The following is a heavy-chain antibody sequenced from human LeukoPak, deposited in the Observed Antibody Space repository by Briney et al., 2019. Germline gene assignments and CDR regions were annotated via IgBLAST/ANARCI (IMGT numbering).Heavy chain of an antibody. D-gene: IGHD6-6*01. CDR3: ARNKGGSSSSKGFDY. Sequence: SETLSLTCTVSGGSISSGGYYWSWIRQHPGKGLEWIGYIYYSGSTYYNPSLKSRVTISVDTSKNQFSLKLSSVTAADTAVYYCARNKGGSSSSKGFDYWGQGTLVTVSS. CDR1: GGSISSGGYY. CDR2: IYYSGST. J-gene: IGHJ4*02. V-gene: IGHV4-31*03.